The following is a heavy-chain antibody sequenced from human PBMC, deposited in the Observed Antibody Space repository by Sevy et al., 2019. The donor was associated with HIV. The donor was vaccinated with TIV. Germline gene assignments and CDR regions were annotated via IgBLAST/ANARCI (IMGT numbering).Heavy chain of an antibody. D-gene: IGHD3-9*01. CDR2: ISGSGGST. J-gene: IGHJ4*02. V-gene: IGHV3-23*01. CDR3: AKGGPNGLGARVSFDY. Sequence: GGSLRLSCAASGFTFSSYAMSWVRQAPGKGLEWVSDISGSGGSTYYADSVKGRFTISRDNAKNTLYLQMNSLRAEDTAEYYGAKGGPNGLGARVSFDYWGQGTLVTVSS. CDR1: GFTFSSYA.